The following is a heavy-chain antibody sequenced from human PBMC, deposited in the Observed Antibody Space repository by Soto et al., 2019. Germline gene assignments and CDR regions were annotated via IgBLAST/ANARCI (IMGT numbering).Heavy chain of an antibody. J-gene: IGHJ4*02. CDR2: IGTAGDP. CDR3: ARAYYDSSGYYLDY. V-gene: IGHV3-13*05. D-gene: IGHD3-22*01. Sequence: GGSLRLSCAASGFNFRGEAMTWVRQATGKGLEWVSAIGTAGDPYYPGSVKGRFTISRENAKNSLYLQMNSLRAGDTAVYYCARAYYDSSGYYLDYWGQGTLVTVSS. CDR1: GFNFRGEA.